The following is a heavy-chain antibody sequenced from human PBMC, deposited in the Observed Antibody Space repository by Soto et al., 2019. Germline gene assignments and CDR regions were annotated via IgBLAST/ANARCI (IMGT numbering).Heavy chain of an antibody. CDR2: INSSSSTI. Sequence: EVQLVESGGGLVQPGGSLRLSCAASGFTFSSYSMNWVRQAPGKGLEWVSYINSSSSTIYYADSVKGRFTISRDNAKNSLYLQMNSLRDEDTAVYYCASYYYGSGSYGYYYYGMDVWGQGTTVTVSS. V-gene: IGHV3-48*02. D-gene: IGHD3-10*01. CDR1: GFTFSSYS. CDR3: ASYYYGSGSYGYYYYGMDV. J-gene: IGHJ6*02.